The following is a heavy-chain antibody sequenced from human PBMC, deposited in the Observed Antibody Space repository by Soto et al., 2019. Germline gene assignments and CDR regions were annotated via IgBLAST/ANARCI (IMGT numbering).Heavy chain of an antibody. CDR3: AASIFYYGMDV. J-gene: IGHJ6*02. CDR2: IYPGDSDT. CDR1: GYTFTNYW. V-gene: IGHV5-51*01. Sequence: EVQLVQSGAEVKKPGESLKISCKGSGYTFTNYWIGWVRQMPGKGPEWMGIIYPGDSDTKYNPSFQGQVTISADKSITTTYLPWSSLKASDTAIYYCAASIFYYGMDVWGQGTTVTVSS.